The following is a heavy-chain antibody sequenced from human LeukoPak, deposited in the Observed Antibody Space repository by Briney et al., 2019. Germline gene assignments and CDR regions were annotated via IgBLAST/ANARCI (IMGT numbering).Heavy chain of an antibody. CDR3: AKDKSHSSWTSRFYYYAMDV. J-gene: IGHJ6*02. D-gene: IGHD6-13*01. V-gene: IGHV3-9*01. CDR1: GFTLDDYA. CDR2: ISWKSGSI. Sequence: SLRLSCAASGFTLDDYAMHWVRQAPGKGLEWVSGISWKSGSIGYADSVKGRFTISRDNAKNSLYLQMNSLRAEDTALYHCAKDKSHSSWTSRFYYYAMDVWGQGTTVTVSS.